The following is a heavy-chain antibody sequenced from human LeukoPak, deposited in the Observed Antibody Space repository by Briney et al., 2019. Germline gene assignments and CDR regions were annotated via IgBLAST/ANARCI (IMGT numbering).Heavy chain of an antibody. Sequence: SETLSLTCVVYGGSFSGYYWSWIRQPPGKGLEWIGEINHSGSANYNPSLKSRVTISVDTSKNQFSLKLSSVTAADTAVYYCARRDPPLGWNDGDAFDIWGQGTMVTVSS. CDR1: GGSFSGYY. CDR3: ARRDPPLGWNDGDAFDI. J-gene: IGHJ3*02. V-gene: IGHV4-34*01. D-gene: IGHD1-1*01. CDR2: INHSGSA.